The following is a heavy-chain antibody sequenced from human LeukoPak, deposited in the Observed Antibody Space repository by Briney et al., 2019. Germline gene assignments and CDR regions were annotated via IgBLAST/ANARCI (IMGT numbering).Heavy chain of an antibody. J-gene: IGHJ4*02. V-gene: IGHV3-23*01. Sequence: PGGSLRPPCADSGFTFSSYSMSWVRQAPGKGLEWVSAISGSGGSTNYADSVKGRFTISRDNSKNRLYLQMNSLRAEDTALYYCAKPYRYGGCYMRSCDFAYWGQGTLVTVSS. CDR2: ISGSGGST. D-gene: IGHD1-26*01. CDR3: AKPYRYGGCYMRSCDFAY. CDR1: GFTFSSYS.